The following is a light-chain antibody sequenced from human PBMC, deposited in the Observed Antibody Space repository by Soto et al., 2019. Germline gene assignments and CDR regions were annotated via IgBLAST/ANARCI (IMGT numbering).Light chain of an antibody. CDR1: QSVTSSF. CDR2: GAS. Sequence: ELVLTQSPGTLSLSPGERATLSCRASQSVTSSFLAWYQQKPGQAPRLLIYGASGRATGIPDRFSGSGSGTDFTLTISRLEPEDFAVYYCQQYGSLITFGQGTRLEIK. V-gene: IGKV3-20*01. CDR3: QQYGSLIT. J-gene: IGKJ5*01.